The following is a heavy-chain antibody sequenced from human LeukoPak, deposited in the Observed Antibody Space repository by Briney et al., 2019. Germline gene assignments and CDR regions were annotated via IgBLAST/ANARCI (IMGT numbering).Heavy chain of an antibody. V-gene: IGHV1-46*01. Sequence: ASVKVSCKASGYTFTSYYMHWVRQAPGQGLEWMGIINPSGGSTSYAQKFQGRVTMTTDTSTSTAYMELRSLRSDDTAVYYCARGSTIAALEFDPWGQGTLVTVSS. J-gene: IGHJ5*02. CDR3: ARGSTIAALEFDP. D-gene: IGHD6-6*01. CDR1: GYTFTSYY. CDR2: INPSGGST.